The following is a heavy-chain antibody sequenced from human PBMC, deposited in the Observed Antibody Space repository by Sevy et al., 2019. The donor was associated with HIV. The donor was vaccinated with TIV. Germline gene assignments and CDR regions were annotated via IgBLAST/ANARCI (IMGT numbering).Heavy chain of an antibody. D-gene: IGHD4-17*01. Sequence: GGSLRLSCVASGFPFSSYEMNWVRQAPGKGLEWISYISTSSSNIYYSDSVKGRFTISRDNAKNSQYLQMNSLRAEDTALYYCARDLPPSATTVAHFDYWGQGTLVTVSS. J-gene: IGHJ4*02. CDR2: ISTSSSNI. CDR3: ARDLPPSATTVAHFDY. CDR1: GFPFSSYE. V-gene: IGHV3-48*03.